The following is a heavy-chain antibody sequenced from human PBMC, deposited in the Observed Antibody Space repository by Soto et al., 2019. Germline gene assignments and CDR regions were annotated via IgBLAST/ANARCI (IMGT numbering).Heavy chain of an antibody. Sequence: GGSLRLSCAASGFTFSSYGMHWVRQAPGKGLEWVAVIWYDGSNKYYADSVKGRFTISRDNSKNTLYLQMNSLRAEDTAVYYCARGRFEGGATTRAAFDIWGQGTMVTVSS. CDR3: ARGRFEGGATTRAAFDI. D-gene: IGHD1-26*01. CDR2: IWYDGSNK. J-gene: IGHJ3*02. CDR1: GFTFSSYG. V-gene: IGHV3-33*08.